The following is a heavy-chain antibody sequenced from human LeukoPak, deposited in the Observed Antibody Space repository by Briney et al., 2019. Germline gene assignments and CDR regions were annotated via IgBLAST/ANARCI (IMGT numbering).Heavy chain of an antibody. CDR2: IIPIFGTA. J-gene: IGHJ4*02. D-gene: IGHD6-19*01. CDR3: ASSGGAVAGGVDY. Sequence: ASVKVSCKASGGTLSSYAISWVRQAPGQGLEWMGRIIPIFGTANYAQKFRGRVTITTDESTSTAYMELSSLRSEDTAVYYCASSGGAVAGGVDYWGQGTLVTASS. CDR1: GGTLSSYA. V-gene: IGHV1-69*05.